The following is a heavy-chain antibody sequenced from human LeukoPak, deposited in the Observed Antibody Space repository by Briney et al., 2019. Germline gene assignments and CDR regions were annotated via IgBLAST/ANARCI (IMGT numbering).Heavy chain of an antibody. V-gene: IGHV4-59*01. J-gene: IGHJ5*02. D-gene: IGHD6-6*01. CDR3: AGSIAALPAWLDP. Sequence: SETLSLTCTVSGGSISSYYWSWIRQPPGKGLEWIGYIYYSGSTNYNPSLKSRVTISVDTSKNQFSLKLSSVTAADTAVYYCAGSIAALPAWLDPWGQGTLVTVSS. CDR2: IYYSGST. CDR1: GGSISSYY.